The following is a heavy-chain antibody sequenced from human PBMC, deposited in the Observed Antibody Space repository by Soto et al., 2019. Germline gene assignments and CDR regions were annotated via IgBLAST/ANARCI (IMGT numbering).Heavy chain of an antibody. Sequence: SETLSLTCSVPGGFMRSPNYYCAWIRQPPGKGLEWIGSIFFNGSPDHNPSLQSRVTILVDTSKNQFSLKLSSVTASDTAVYFCARQVGDYYFDYWGPGTLVTVSS. CDR1: GGFMRSPNYY. J-gene: IGHJ4*02. CDR2: IFFNGSP. CDR3: ARQVGDYYFDY. V-gene: IGHV4-39*01. D-gene: IGHD4-17*01.